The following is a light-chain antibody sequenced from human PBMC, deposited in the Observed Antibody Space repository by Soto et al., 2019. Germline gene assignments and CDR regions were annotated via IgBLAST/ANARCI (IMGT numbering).Light chain of an antibody. Sequence: DLQMTQSQTSLSASVGDRVTITCLASQSIRNFVAGYPQKPGKAPKLLLYAASTLQSGVASRFSGSGSGTDFTLTINSLQPEDVATYSCQKYSSVPVFGPGTKVELK. V-gene: IGKV1-27*01. CDR1: QSIRNF. CDR2: AAS. CDR3: QKYSSVPV. J-gene: IGKJ3*01.